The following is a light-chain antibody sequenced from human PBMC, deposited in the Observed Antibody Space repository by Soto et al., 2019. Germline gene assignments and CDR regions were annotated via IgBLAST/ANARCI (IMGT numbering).Light chain of an antibody. CDR3: QPVNRYPYT. V-gene: IGKV1-9*01. Sequence: DIQLTQSPSFLSASVGDRVTITCRVSQGINNYLVWYQQKPGNAPKLLIYVASTLQSGVPSRFSGSGSGTHFTLTISSLQPEDFATYYCQPVNRYPYTVGQGTKVDIK. CDR2: VAS. CDR1: QGINNY. J-gene: IGKJ2*01.